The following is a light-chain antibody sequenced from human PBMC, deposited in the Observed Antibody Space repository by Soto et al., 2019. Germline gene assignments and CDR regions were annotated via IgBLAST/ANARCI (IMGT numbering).Light chain of an antibody. J-gene: IGKJ1*01. V-gene: IGKV1-39*01. CDR3: QQRYSTSWT. Sequence: DIQMTQSPSSLSASVGDRVTITCRASQSISSYLNWYQQKPGEAPKLLIYAASSLQSGVPSRFSGSGSGTDFTLTISSLQPEDFATYYCQQRYSTSWTFGQGTKVEIK. CDR1: QSISSY. CDR2: AAS.